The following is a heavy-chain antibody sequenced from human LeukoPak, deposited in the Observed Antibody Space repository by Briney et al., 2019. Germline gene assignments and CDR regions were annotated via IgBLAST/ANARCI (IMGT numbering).Heavy chain of an antibody. CDR3: ARGRDGYNEIFDY. Sequence: GASVKVSCKASGGTFSSYAISWVRQAPGQGLEWMGGIIPIFGTANYAQKFQGRVTITADKSTSTAYMELSSLRSEDTAVYYCARGRDGYNEIFDYWGQGTLVTVSS. D-gene: IGHD5-24*01. CDR1: GGTFSSYA. J-gene: IGHJ4*02. CDR2: IIPIFGTA. V-gene: IGHV1-69*06.